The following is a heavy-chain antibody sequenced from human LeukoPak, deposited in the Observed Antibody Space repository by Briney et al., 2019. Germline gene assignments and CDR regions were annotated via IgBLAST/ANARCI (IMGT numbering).Heavy chain of an antibody. CDR3: ARIGGGSWRNPGYWFDP. CDR1: GASISSASDY. CDR2: IYYGGST. V-gene: IGHV4-39*01. D-gene: IGHD2-15*01. Sequence: SETLSLTCAVSGASISSASDYRGWIRQPPGEGLEWLGSIYYGGSTYDNPSLRSRVTISVDTSKNQFSLKLTSVTAADTAVYYCARIGGGSWRNPGYWFDPWGQGNLVTVSS. J-gene: IGHJ5*02.